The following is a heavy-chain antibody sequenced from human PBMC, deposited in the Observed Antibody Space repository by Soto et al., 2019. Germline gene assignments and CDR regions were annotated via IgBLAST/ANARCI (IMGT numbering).Heavy chain of an antibody. CDR3: ARHPRIAVAGTFGY. CDR2: IIPIFGTA. Sequence: GASVKVSCKASGGTFSSYAISWVRQAPGQGLEWMGGIIPIFGTANYAQKFQGRVTITADESTSTAYMELSSLRSEDTAVYYCARHPRIAVAGTFGYWGQGTLVTVSS. V-gene: IGHV1-69*13. CDR1: GGTFSSYA. J-gene: IGHJ4*02. D-gene: IGHD6-19*01.